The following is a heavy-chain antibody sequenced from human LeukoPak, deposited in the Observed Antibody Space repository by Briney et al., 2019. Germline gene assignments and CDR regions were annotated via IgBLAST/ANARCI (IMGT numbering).Heavy chain of an antibody. CDR3: ARCSRSSTDCYSAFDI. J-gene: IGHJ3*02. D-gene: IGHD2-2*02. V-gene: IGHV3-20*04. Sequence: PGGSLRLSCEASGFTFDDYGMSWVRQAAGKGLEWVSAITNWNGGSTGYAGSVRVRFTVSRDNAKNSLYLQMNSLRAEDTALYYCARCSRSSTDCYSAFDIWGQGTVVTVSS. CDR2: ITNWNGGST. CDR1: GFTFDDYG.